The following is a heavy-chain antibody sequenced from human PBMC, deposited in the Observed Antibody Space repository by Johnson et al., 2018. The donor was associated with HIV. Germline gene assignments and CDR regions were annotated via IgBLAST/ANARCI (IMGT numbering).Heavy chain of an antibody. CDR3: ARGLDYYDGSGFRSASFDV. CDR2: IRNDGSET. Sequence: VQLVESGGGLVQPGGSLRLSCAASGFDFSSSWMHWVRQAPGKGLVWVSRIRNDGSETAYADSVKGRFFIYSDNSKNTLYLQMDSLRDEDTAVYYCARGLDYYDGSGFRSASFDVWGQGTIVSVSS. V-gene: IGHV3-74*01. D-gene: IGHD3-22*01. J-gene: IGHJ3*01. CDR1: GFDFSSSW.